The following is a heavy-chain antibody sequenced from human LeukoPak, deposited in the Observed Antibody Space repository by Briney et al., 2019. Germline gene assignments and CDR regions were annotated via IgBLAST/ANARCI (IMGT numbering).Heavy chain of an antibody. J-gene: IGHJ4*02. CDR1: GASISSYY. CDR2: IYSSGST. CDR3: ARGPDRRDGYKSLDY. D-gene: IGHD5-24*01. V-gene: IGHV4-4*07. Sequence: SETPSLTCTVSGASISSYYWSWIRQPPGKGLEWIGRIYSSGSTNYNPSLKSRLTMSVDTSKNQFSLKLTSVTAADTAVYYCARGPDRRDGYKSLDYWGQGILVTVSS.